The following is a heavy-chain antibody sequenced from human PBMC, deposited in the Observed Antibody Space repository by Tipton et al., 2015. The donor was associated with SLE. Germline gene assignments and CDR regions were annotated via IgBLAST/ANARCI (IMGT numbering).Heavy chain of an antibody. CDR1: GFTFSSYE. CDR3: ARETPTNWFDP. J-gene: IGHJ5*02. CDR2: ITSGSAI. Sequence: SLRLSCATSGFTFSSYEMIWVRQAPGKGLEWVSSITSGSAIYYADSVKGRFTISRDNAKNSLYLQMNSLRVEDTAVYYCARETPTNWFDPWGQGTLVTVSS. V-gene: IGHV3-48*03.